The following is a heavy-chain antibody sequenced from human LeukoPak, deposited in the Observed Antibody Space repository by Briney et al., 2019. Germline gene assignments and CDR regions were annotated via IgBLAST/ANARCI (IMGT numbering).Heavy chain of an antibody. V-gene: IGHV4-4*07. CDR1: GGSISSYY. CDR3: ARAYCGGDCYDY. D-gene: IGHD2-21*01. CDR2: IYTSGST. J-gene: IGHJ4*02. Sequence: SETLSLTRTVSGGSISSYYWSWIRQPAGKGLEWIGRIYTSGSTNYNPSLKSRVTVSVDTSKNQFSLKLSSVTAADTTVYYCARAYCGGDCYDYWGQGTLVSVSS.